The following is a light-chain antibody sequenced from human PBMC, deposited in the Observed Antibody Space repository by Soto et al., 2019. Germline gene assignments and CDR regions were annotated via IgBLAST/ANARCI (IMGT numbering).Light chain of an antibody. Sequence: QSVLTQPRSASGTPGQRVTISCSGSSSNIGSNTVNWYQQLPGTAPKLLIYSNNQRPSGVPDRFSGSKSGTSASLAISGLQSEDEADYCCATWDDSLIAYVFGTGTKVTVL. CDR1: SSNIGSNT. CDR3: ATWDDSLIAYV. J-gene: IGLJ1*01. V-gene: IGLV1-44*01. CDR2: SNN.